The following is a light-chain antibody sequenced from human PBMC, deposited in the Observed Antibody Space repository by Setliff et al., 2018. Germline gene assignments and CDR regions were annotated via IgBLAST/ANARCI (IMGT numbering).Light chain of an antibody. CDR2: DVK. CDR1: SSDIGGYDY. J-gene: IGLJ1*01. Sequence: QSALTQPASVSGSPGQSITISCTGSSSDIGGYDYVSWFQQYPGRAPKLLIYDVKKRPSQVSGRFSGSKSGRTASLTISGLQSEDEADYYCSSYSSGNFVFGSGTKVTVL. CDR3: SSYSSGNFV. V-gene: IGLV2-14*03.